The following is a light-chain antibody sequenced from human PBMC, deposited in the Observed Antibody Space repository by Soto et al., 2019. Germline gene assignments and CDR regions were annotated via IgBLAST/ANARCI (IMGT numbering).Light chain of an antibody. CDR1: QSVRSNY. J-gene: IGKJ1*01. V-gene: IGKV3-20*01. CDR3: QQYGSVPRT. CDR2: GAS. Sequence: EVVLTQSPGTLSLSLGERATLSCRASQSVRSNYLAWYQHKHGQAPRLLIYGASSRAAGIPDRFSGSGSGTDLTLTISRLEPEGFAVYYCQQYGSVPRTFGQGTKVE.